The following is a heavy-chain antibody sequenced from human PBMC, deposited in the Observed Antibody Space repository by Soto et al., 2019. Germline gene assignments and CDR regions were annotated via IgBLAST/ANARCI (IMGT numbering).Heavy chain of an antibody. J-gene: IGHJ4*02. V-gene: IGHV4-28*01. D-gene: IGHD2-8*02. CDR1: GHFMSGDVW. CDR3: ARKTGGYAPFDD. Sequence: QVQLRESGPGLVKPSDTLSLTCVVSGHFMSGDVWWGWIRQPPGRGLEWIGYTKSTGSTHYNPSLASRVTMSLDTSRNQLSLKFSSVTAVDTAVYYCARKTGGYAPFDDWGQGTLVTVSS. CDR2: TKSTGST.